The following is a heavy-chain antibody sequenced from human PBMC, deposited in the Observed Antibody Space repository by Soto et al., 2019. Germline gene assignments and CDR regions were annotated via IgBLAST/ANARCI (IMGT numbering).Heavy chain of an antibody. CDR1: GYSFTSLD. CDR3: ARGVSAGVDY. Sequence: GASVKVSCKASGYSFTSLDINWVRQTAGQGLEWMGWMQPSTGRTGYAQKFQGRVTMTRDTSINTAYMELTTLTSDDTAFYYCARGVSAGVDYWGQGALVTVSS. V-gene: IGHV1-8*01. D-gene: IGHD1-26*01. J-gene: IGHJ4*02. CDR2: MQPSTGRT.